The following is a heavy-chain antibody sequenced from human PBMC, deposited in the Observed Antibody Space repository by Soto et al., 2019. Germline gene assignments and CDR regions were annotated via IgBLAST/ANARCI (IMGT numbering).Heavy chain of an antibody. Sequence: GSLRLSCAASGFTFSTYGMHWVRQAPGKGLDWVAVISYDGSNKYYAGSVKGRFAISRDNSKSTLYLQMNSLRAEDTAVYYCAKDRGALAGISGGAFDYWGQGTLVTVSS. CDR2: ISYDGSNK. V-gene: IGHV3-30*18. D-gene: IGHD6-19*01. CDR1: GFTFSTYG. J-gene: IGHJ4*02. CDR3: AKDRGALAGISGGAFDY.